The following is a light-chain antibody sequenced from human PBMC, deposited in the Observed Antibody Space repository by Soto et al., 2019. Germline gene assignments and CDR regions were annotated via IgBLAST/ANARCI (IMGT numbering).Light chain of an antibody. Sequence: DIHMTQSRSTLPAWVGDRGTSTWRASQSISNWLAWYQQKPGTAPKVLIYHASNLQSGVPSRFSGSGSGTEFTLTISSLQPDDFATYYCQQYNSYSWTFGQGTKVDIK. CDR3: QQYNSYSWT. CDR2: HAS. J-gene: IGKJ1*01. V-gene: IGKV1-5*01. CDR1: QSISNW.